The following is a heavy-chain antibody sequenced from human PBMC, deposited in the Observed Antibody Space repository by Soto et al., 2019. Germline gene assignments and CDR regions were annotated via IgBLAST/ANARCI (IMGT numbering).Heavy chain of an antibody. CDR1: GFTFGDYA. D-gene: IGHD6-13*01. Sequence: GGSLRLSCAASGFTFGDYAMHWVWQAPGKGLEWVSGISWNSGSIGYADSVKGRFTISRDNAKNSLYLQMNSLRAEDTALYYCAKDIRGYRSYCFDYWGQGILVTVSS. CDR2: ISWNSGSI. J-gene: IGHJ4*02. CDR3: AKDIRGYRSYCFDY. V-gene: IGHV3-9*01.